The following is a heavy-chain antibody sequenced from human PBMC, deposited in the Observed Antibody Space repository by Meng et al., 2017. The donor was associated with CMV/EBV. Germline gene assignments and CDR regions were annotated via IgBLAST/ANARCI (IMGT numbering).Heavy chain of an antibody. CDR3: AKESCSSTSCYNYFDY. J-gene: IGHJ4*02. Sequence: GESLQISCAASVFTFSSYAMSWVRQAPGKGLEWVSVIYSGGSSTYYADSVKGRFTISRDNSKNTLYLQMNSLRAEDTAVYYCAKESCSSTSCYNYFDYWGQGTLVTVSS. D-gene: IGHD2-2*02. CDR1: VFTFSSYA. V-gene: IGHV3-23*03. CDR2: IYSGGSST.